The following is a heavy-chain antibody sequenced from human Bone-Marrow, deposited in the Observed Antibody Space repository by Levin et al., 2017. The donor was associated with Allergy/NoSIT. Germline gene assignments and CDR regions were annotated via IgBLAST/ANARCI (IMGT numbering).Heavy chain of an antibody. CDR3: ARGMDTAMADYYYYGMDV. CDR2: ISYDGSNK. Sequence: GGSLRLSCAASGFTFSSYAMHWVRQAPGKGLEWVAVISYDGSNKYYADSVKGRFTISRDNSKNTLYLQMNSLRAEDTAVYYCARGMDTAMADYYYYGMDVWGQGTTVTVSS. J-gene: IGHJ6*02. V-gene: IGHV3-30-3*01. CDR1: GFTFSSYA. D-gene: IGHD5-18*01.